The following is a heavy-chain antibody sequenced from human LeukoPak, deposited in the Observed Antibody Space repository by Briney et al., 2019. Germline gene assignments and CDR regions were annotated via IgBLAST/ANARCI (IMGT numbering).Heavy chain of an antibody. CDR3: ARSTSPYYDVLTGYVEEPYYFDY. CDR1: GFTFISNY. D-gene: IGHD3-9*01. Sequence: PGGSLRLSCAASGFTFISNYMSWVRQAPGKGLEWVSVIYSADSTYYGDTVKGRFTISRDYSKNTLYLQMNSLRAEDTAVYYCARSTSPYYDVLTGYVEEPYYFDYWGQGTLVTVSS. V-gene: IGHV3-66*01. J-gene: IGHJ4*02. CDR2: IYSADST.